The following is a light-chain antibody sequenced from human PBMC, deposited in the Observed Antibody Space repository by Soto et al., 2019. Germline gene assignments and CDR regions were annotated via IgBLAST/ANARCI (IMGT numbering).Light chain of an antibody. CDR3: SSYAGSNNVI. CDR2: EVT. J-gene: IGLJ2*01. Sequence: QSALTQPPSASGSPGQSVAISCSGTSSDVGGYNYVSWYQQHPGKAPKLMLYEVTKRPSGVPDRFSGSKSGNTASLTVSGLQAEDEADYYCSSYAGSNNVIFGGGTKVTV. V-gene: IGLV2-8*01. CDR1: SSDVGGYNY.